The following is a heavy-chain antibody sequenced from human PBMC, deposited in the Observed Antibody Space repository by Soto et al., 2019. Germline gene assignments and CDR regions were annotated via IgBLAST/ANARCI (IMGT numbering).Heavy chain of an antibody. CDR3: AKGPLGGGNYDLDY. CDR1: GFTFINYA. Sequence: EVQLLGSGGGLVQPGGSLRLSCAASGFTFINYAMNWVRQAPGKGLEWVSAISSSGGSTYYADSVKGRFTISRDNSKSTVYLQMNSLRAEDTAVYYCAKGPLGGGNYDLDYWGQGNMVTVSS. D-gene: IGHD4-4*01. J-gene: IGHJ4*02. V-gene: IGHV3-23*01. CDR2: ISSSGGST.